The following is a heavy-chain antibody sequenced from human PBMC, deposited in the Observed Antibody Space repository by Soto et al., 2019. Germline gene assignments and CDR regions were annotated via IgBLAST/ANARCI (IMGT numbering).Heavy chain of an antibody. J-gene: IGHJ4*02. CDR2: ISGSGGST. CDR3: ASRTSGWYFDY. CDR1: GFTFSSYA. V-gene: IGHV3-23*01. D-gene: IGHD6-19*01. Sequence: EVQLLESGGGLVQPGGSLRLSCTASGFTFSSYAMNWVRQAPGKGLEWVSVISGSGGSTYYADSVKGRFTISRDNSKNKLYLQMNSLRAEDTDVYYCASRTSGWYFDYWGQGTLVTVSS.